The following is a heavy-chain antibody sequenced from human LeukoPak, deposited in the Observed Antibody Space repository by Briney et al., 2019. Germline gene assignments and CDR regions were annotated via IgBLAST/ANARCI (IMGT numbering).Heavy chain of an antibody. V-gene: IGHV3-53*01. CDR3: ARAGFWSGYYYFDY. CDR2: IYSGGST. D-gene: IGHD3-3*01. CDR1: GFTVSSNY. Sequence: GGSLRLSCAASGFTVSSNYMSWVRQAPGKGLEWVSVIYSGGSTYYADSVKGRFTISRDNSKNTLYLQMNSLRAEDTAVYYCARAGFWSGYYYFDYWGQGTLVTVSS. J-gene: IGHJ4*02.